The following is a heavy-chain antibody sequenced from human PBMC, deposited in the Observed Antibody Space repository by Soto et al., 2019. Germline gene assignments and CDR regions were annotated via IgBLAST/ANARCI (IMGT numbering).Heavy chain of an antibody. V-gene: IGHV1-18*01. D-gene: IGHD3-3*01. CDR1: GYTFTSYG. CDR3: ARHPVRTIFGVVKFCLDY. J-gene: IGHJ4*02. Sequence: ASVKVSCKASGYTFTSYGISWVRQAPGQGLEWMGWISAYNGNTNYAQKLQGRVTMTTDTSTSTAYMELRSLRSDDTAVYYCARHPVRTIFGVVKFCLDYWGQGTLVTVSS. CDR2: ISAYNGNT.